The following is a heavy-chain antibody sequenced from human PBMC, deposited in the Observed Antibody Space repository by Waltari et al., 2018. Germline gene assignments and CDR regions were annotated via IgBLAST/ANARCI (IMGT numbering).Heavy chain of an antibody. CDR1: GFPFSTHW. CDR3: ARDMGIYTNYAAY. Sequence: EVQLVESGGGLVQPGGSMRLSCVASGFPFSTHWISWLRQAPGKGLEWVANINEDESETFYADSVKGRFTISRDNAKNSLYLQMNSLRVEDTAYYYCARDMGIYTNYAAYWGQGTLVTVSS. J-gene: IGHJ4*02. CDR2: INEDESET. D-gene: IGHD4-4*01. V-gene: IGHV3-7*01.